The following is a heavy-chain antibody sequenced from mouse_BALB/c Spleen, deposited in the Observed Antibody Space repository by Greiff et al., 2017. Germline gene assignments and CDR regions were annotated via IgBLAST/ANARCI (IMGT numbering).Heavy chain of an antibody. Sequence: DVMLVESGGGLVKPGGSLKLSCAASGFTFSSYAMSWVRQTPEKRLEWVASISSGGSTYYPDSVKGRFTISRDNARNILYLQMSSLRSEDTAMYYCASYYGYYAMDYWGQGTSVTVSS. CDR3: ASYYGYYAMDY. J-gene: IGHJ4*01. D-gene: IGHD1-2*01. CDR1: GFTFSSYA. V-gene: IGHV5-6-5*01. CDR2: ISSGGST.